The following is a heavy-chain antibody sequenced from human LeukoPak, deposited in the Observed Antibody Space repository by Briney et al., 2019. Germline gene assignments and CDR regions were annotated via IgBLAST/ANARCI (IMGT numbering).Heavy chain of an antibody. J-gene: IGHJ6*01. CDR1: GYSFTSYW. D-gene: IGHD3-10*01. CDR2: IDPSDSYI. Sequence: GESLRISCEGSGYSFTSYWISWVRQMPGKGLEWMGRIDPSDSYINYSPSFQGHVTISADKSINTAYLQWSSLKASDTAMYFCARRSWGSGSYYEYYYGMDVWGQGTTVTVSS. CDR3: ARRSWGSGSYYEYYYGMDV. V-gene: IGHV5-10-1*01.